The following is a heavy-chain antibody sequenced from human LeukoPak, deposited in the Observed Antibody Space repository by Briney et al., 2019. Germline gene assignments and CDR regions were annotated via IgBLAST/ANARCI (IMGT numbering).Heavy chain of an antibody. J-gene: IGHJ3*02. CDR1: GGTFSSYA. Sequence: SVKVSCKASGGTFSSYAISWVRQAPGQGLEWMGGIIPIFGTANYAQKFQGRVTITADEPTSTAYMELSSLRSEDTAVYYCARLLTGTSTVDAFDIWGQGTMVTISS. CDR2: IIPIFGTA. CDR3: ARLLTGTSTVDAFDI. D-gene: IGHD1-7*01. V-gene: IGHV1-69*13.